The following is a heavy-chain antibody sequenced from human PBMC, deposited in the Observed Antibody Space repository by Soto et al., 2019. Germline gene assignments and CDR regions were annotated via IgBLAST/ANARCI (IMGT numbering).Heavy chain of an antibody. CDR1: GFTVSTNY. J-gene: IGHJ2*01. CDR3: ARDLGDDRAGYFDL. D-gene: IGHD2-21*02. Sequence: EVQLVESGGGLVQPGGSLRLSCAASGFTVSTNYMSWVRQAPGKGLEWVSIIYSGGTAYYADSVRCRFTISRDNSKNTLYLQMNSLRVEDTAVYYCARDLGDDRAGYFDLWGRGTLVTVSS. V-gene: IGHV3-66*01. CDR2: IYSGGTA.